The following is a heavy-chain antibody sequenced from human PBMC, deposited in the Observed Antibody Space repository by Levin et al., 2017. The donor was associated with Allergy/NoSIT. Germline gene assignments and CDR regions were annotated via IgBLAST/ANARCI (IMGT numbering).Heavy chain of an antibody. Sequence: PGASVKVSCKASGYTFTGYYMHWVRQAPGQGLEWMGRINPNSGGTNYAQKFQGRVTMTRDTSISTAYMELSRLRSDDTAVYYCARELEGFMTTVTSPLTGWGQGTLVTVSS. V-gene: IGHV1-2*06. J-gene: IGHJ4*02. D-gene: IGHD4-17*01. CDR2: INPNSGGT. CDR1: GYTFTGYY. CDR3: ARELEGFMTTVTSPLTG.